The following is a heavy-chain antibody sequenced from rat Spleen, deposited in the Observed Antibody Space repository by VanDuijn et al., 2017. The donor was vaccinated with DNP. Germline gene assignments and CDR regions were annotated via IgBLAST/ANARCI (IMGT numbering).Heavy chain of an antibody. V-gene: IGHV5-27*01. J-gene: IGHJ2*01. D-gene: IGHD1-7*01. Sequence: EVQLVESGGGLVQPGRSLKLSCIASGFTFSKYGMAWVRQAPKKGLEWVAYISNDGGSTYYRDSVKGRFTISRDNAKRILFLEMDSLRSEDTATYYCATGWVFDYWGQGVMVTVSS. CDR1: GFTFSKYG. CDR3: ATGWVFDY. CDR2: ISNDGGST.